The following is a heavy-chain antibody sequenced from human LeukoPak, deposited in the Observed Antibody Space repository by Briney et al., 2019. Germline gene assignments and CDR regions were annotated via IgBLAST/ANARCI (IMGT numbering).Heavy chain of an antibody. J-gene: IGHJ4*02. CDR1: GGTFSSYA. D-gene: IGHD5-24*01. Sequence: ASVKVSCKASGGTFSSYAISWVRQAPGQGLECMGGIIPNSGGTNYAQKFQGRVTMTRDTSISTAYMELSRLRSDDTAVYYCARVEGWLQFGYFDYWGQGTLVTVSS. V-gene: IGHV1-2*02. CDR2: IIPNSGGT. CDR3: ARVEGWLQFGYFDY.